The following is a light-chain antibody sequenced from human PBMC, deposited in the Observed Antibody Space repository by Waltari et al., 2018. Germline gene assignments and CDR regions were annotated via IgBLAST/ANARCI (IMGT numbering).Light chain of an antibody. Sequence: IVMTPSPAPLSVSPGERATLPLRASPRFSSNLAGYQQKPGQAPRRLIYGAATRAAGIPAGWSSSGSGTNVITTISSRQSEDVAPYYCQQYNKRPPWAFGQGTKVEIK. CDR1: PRFSSN. J-gene: IGKJ1*01. V-gene: IGKV3-15*01. CDR2: GAA. CDR3: QQYNKRPPWA.